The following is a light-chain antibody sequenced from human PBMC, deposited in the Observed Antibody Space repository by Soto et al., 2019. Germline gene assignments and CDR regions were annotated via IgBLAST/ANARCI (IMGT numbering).Light chain of an antibody. CDR2: EVS. J-gene: IGLJ1*01. CDR1: RSDIGGSKY. V-gene: IGLV2-14*01. CDR3: SSYTSSSSLYV. Sequence: QSALTQPASVSGSPGQSITISCTGSRSDIGGSKYVSWYQQLPGKAPKLLIYEVSVRPSGITDRFSGSKSGITASLTISGLQSEDEAVYYCSSYTSSSSLYVFGSGTKVTVL.